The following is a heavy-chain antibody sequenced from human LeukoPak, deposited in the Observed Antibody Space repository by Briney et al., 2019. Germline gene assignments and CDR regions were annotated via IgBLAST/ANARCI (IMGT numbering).Heavy chain of an antibody. CDR1: GYTFTSYY. CDR3: ARDNSVGDYAWWFDP. CDR2: INPSGGST. D-gene: IGHD1-26*01. Sequence: ASVKVSCKASGYTFTSYYIHWLRQARGQGLEWMGIINPSGGSTTYTQKFQGRVTMTRDMSTSTVYMELSSLTSEDTAVYFCARDNSVGDYAWWFDPWGQGTLVTVSS. J-gene: IGHJ5*02. V-gene: IGHV1-46*01.